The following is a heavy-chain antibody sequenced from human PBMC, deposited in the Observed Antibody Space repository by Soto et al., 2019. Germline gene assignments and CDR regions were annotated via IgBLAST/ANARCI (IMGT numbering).Heavy chain of an antibody. CDR1: GFTFSSYG. CDR3: AKDGWGGPDAFDI. CDR2: ISGSGGST. D-gene: IGHD1-26*01. V-gene: IGHV3-23*01. Sequence: EVQLLESGGGLVQPGGSLRLSCAASGFTFSSYGMSWVRQAPGKGLEWVSTISGSGGSTSYADSVKGRFTISRDNSKNTLYLQMNSLRGEDTAIYYCAKDGWGGPDAFDIWGQGTMVTVSS. J-gene: IGHJ3*02.